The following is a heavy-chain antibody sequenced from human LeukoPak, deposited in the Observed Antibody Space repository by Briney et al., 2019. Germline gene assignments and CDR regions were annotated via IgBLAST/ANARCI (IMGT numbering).Heavy chain of an antibody. CDR3: AKSPSSYDYYFDY. Sequence: PGGSLRLSCAASGFTFSSYSMHWVRQAPGKGLEWVSVISYNGSNTYYADSVKGRFTISRDYSKNTLYLQMNSLRAEDTAVYYCAKSPSSYDYYFDYWGQGTLVTVSS. D-gene: IGHD5-12*01. CDR2: ISYNGSNT. V-gene: IGHV3-30*18. J-gene: IGHJ4*02. CDR1: GFTFSSYS.